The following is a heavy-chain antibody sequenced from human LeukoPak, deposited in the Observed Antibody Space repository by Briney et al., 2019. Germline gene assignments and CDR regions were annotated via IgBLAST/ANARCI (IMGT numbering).Heavy chain of an antibody. CDR1: GFTFSSYW. Sequence: GGSLRLSCAASGFTFSSYWMSWVRQAPGKGLEWVANIKQDGSEKYYVDSVKGRFTISRDNAKNSLYLQMNSLRAEDTAVYYCARHFEDFWSGSTFDYWGQGTLVTVSS. V-gene: IGHV3-7*01. CDR3: ARHFEDFWSGSTFDY. CDR2: IKQDGSEK. D-gene: IGHD3-3*01. J-gene: IGHJ4*02.